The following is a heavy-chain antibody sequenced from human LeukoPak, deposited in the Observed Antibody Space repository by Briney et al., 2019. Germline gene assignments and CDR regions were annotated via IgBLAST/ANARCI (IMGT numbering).Heavy chain of an antibody. J-gene: IGHJ4*02. CDR1: GFTFSDYY. CDR3: ARAGMVRGVIPLGFDY. CDR2: ISSSGSTI. V-gene: IGHV3-11*01. D-gene: IGHD3-10*01. Sequence: GGSLRLSCAASGFTFSDYYMRWIRQAPGKGLEWVSYISSSGSTIYYADSVKGRFTISRDNAKNSLYLQMNSLRAEDTAVYYCARAGMVRGVIPLGFDYWGQGTLVTVSS.